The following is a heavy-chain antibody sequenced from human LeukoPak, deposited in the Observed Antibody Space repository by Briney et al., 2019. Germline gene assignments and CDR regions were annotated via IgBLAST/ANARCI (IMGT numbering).Heavy chain of an antibody. Sequence: TSETLSLTCTVSGFYIYTGGYYWGWIRRPPGKGLEWIGTTHYSGETFYNPTLKSRVTMPVDTSRNHFSLRLDSVTAADTAVYYCARQTTGSFQWTFDNWGLGTLVTVSS. CDR2: THYSGET. J-gene: IGHJ4*02. D-gene: IGHD1-26*01. CDR1: GFYIYTGGYY. CDR3: ARQTTGSFQWTFDN. V-gene: IGHV4-39*02.